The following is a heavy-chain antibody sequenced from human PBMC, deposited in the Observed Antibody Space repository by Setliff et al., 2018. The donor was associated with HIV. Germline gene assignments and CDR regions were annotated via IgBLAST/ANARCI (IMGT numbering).Heavy chain of an antibody. D-gene: IGHD1-20*01. CDR3: ARGIGTRYNYYMDV. CDR1: GASISSHY. J-gene: IGHJ6*03. Sequence: PSETLSLTCTVSGASISSHYWNWFRQPAGKGLESLGRIYTSGNMIYNPSLKSRVTMSADTSRNQLSLKLSSVTAADTAVYYCARGIGTRYNYYMDVWGKGTTVTVSS. V-gene: IGHV4-4*07. CDR2: IYTSGNM.